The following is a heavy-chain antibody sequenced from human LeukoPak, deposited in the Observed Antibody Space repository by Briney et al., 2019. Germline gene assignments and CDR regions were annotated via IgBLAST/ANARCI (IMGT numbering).Heavy chain of an antibody. CDR3: ARENYYGSGSYSIYYFEY. D-gene: IGHD3-10*01. J-gene: IGHJ4*02. CDR2: IYYSGST. CDR1: GGSISSYY. Sequence: SETLSLTCTVSGGSISSYYWSWIRQPPGKGLEWIGYIYYSGSTNYNPSLKSRVTISVDTSKNQFSLKLSSVTAADTAVYYCARENYYGSGSYSIYYFEYWGQGTLVTVSS. V-gene: IGHV4-59*01.